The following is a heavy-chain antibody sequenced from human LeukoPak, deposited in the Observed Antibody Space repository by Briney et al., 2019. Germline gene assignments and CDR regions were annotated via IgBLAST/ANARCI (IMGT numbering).Heavy chain of an antibody. CDR3: ARSGIAAAGGDFDY. CDR2: IKQDGSEE. J-gene: IGHJ4*02. V-gene: IGHV3-7*03. Sequence: GGSLRLSCAASGFTFSSYWMSWVRQAPGKGLEWVANIKQDGSEEYYVDSVKGRFTISRDNAKNSLYLQMNSLRAEDTAVYYCARSGIAAAGGDFDYWGQGTLVTVSS. CDR1: GFTFSSYW. D-gene: IGHD6-13*01.